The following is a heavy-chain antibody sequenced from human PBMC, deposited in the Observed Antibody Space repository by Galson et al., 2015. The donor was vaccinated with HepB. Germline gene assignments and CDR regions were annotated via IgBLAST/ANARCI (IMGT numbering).Heavy chain of an antibody. D-gene: IGHD1-7*01. Sequence: SLRLSCAASGFTFSSYGMHWVRQAPGKGLEWVAVIWYDGSNKYYADSVKGRFTISRDNSKNTLYLQMNSLRAEDTAVYYCARGRLELREVSYYYYMDVWGKGTTVTVSS. V-gene: IGHV3-33*01. CDR2: IWYDGSNK. CDR3: ARGRLELREVSYYYYMDV. J-gene: IGHJ6*03. CDR1: GFTFSSYG.